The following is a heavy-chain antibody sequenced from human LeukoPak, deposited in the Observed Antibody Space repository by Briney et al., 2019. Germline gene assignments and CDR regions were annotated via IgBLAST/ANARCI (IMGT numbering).Heavy chain of an antibody. CDR1: GFTFSNYW. V-gene: IGHV3-74*01. Sequence: GGSLRLSCAASGFTFSNYWMHWGRQAPGKGLVWVSRINTDGHSTTYADSVKGRFTISRDNAKNTLYLQMNSLRAEDTAVYYCARQGGSYNFDFWGQGTLLTVSS. J-gene: IGHJ4*02. CDR2: INTDGHST. D-gene: IGHD5-24*01. CDR3: ARQGGSYNFDF.